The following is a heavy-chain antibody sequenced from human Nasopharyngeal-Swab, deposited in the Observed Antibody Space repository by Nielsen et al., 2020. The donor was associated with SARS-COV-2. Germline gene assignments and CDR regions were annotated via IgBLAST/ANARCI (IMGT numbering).Heavy chain of an antibody. V-gene: IGHV3-30*18. CDR1: GFTFSSYG. J-gene: IGHJ6*02. CDR3: AKDTYDISCYLRIYYYYGMDV. Sequence: GGSLRLSCAPSGFTFSSYGRHWVRQAPGKGLEWVAVISYDGSNKYYADSVKGRFTISRDNSKNTLYLQMNSLRAEDTAMYYCAKDTYDISCYLRIYYYYGMDVWGQGTTVTVSS. D-gene: IGHD3-22*01. CDR2: ISYDGSNK.